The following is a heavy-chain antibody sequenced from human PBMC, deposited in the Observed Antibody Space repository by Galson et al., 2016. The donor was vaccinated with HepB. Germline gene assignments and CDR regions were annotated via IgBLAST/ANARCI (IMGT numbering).Heavy chain of an antibody. V-gene: IGHV3-21*05. CDR3: VRAAYKNGYRYFDQ. J-gene: IGHJ4*02. Sequence: SLRLSCAASGVTFSSYSMNWIRQAPGKGLEWVSYTPGSGSYEYYADSVRGRFAISRDNARNAVFLQMNSLRAEDTAVYYCVRAAYKNGYRYFDQWGQGTLVTVSS. CDR1: GVTFSSYS. CDR2: TPGSGSYE. D-gene: IGHD5-24*01.